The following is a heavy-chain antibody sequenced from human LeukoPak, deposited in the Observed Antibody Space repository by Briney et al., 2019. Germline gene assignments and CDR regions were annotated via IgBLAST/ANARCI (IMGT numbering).Heavy chain of an antibody. CDR1: GFSFSAYG. D-gene: IGHD2-15*01. Sequence: GGSLRLPCAASGFSFSAYGMNWVRQSPGKGLEWVSAIGGSGATTYYADSVRGRFTISRDNSKNTMYLQMSSLRAEDTAVYYCAKIRLEESATGYWGQGTLVTVSS. CDR3: AKIRLEESATGY. J-gene: IGHJ4*02. V-gene: IGHV3-23*01. CDR2: IGGSGATT.